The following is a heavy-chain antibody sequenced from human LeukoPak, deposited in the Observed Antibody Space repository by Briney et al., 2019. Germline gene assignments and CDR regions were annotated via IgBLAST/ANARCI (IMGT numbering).Heavy chain of an antibody. J-gene: IGHJ4*02. V-gene: IGHV3-23*01. Sequence: GESLRLSCAAAGFTFSTYAMSWVRQAPGKGLEWVSSISGRGVSTSYADSVRGRFTISRDNSKNTLYLQMNSLRAEDTAVYYCAKAASGNWNDVSDYWGQGTLVTVSS. D-gene: IGHD1-20*01. CDR2: ISGRGVST. CDR3: AKAASGNWNDVSDY. CDR1: GFTFSTYA.